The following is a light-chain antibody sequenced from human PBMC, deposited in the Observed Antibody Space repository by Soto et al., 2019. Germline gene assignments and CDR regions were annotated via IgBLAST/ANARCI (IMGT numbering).Light chain of an antibody. Sequence: DIQITQSPSTLSASVGDRITITCRASEVISKWLAWYQQKPGTAPKLLIYQASSLESGVPSRFSGSGSGTEFALTITSLQPDDFAAYDCQQYFSYLETFGQGTKVEIK. V-gene: IGKV1-5*03. CDR1: EVISKW. CDR2: QAS. J-gene: IGKJ1*01. CDR3: QQYFSYLET.